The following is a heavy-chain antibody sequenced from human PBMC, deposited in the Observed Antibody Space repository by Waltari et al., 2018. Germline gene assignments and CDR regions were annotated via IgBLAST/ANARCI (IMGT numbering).Heavy chain of an antibody. CDR1: GYFINTGFF. J-gene: IGHJ5*02. CDR2: IYQDGTT. D-gene: IGHD2-2*03. CDR3: ARQTLGYCTSAACRRLET. V-gene: IGHV4-38-2*01. Sequence: QVQLQESGPGLVRPSETLSLTCDVSGYFINTGFFWGWIRQPPGKGLEWIGNIYQDGTTYYNPSLKHRLMRSLATSKNQFSLRLNFVDVADTAVYYCARQTLGYCTSAACRRLETWGQGILVTVSS.